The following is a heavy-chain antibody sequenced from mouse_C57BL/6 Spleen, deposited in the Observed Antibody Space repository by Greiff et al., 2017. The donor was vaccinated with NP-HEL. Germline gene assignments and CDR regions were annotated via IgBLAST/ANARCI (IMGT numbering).Heavy chain of an antibody. CDR2: IHPSDSDT. J-gene: IGHJ3*01. D-gene: IGHD1-1*01. CDR1: GYTFTSYW. V-gene: IGHV1-74*01. Sequence: QVQLQQPGAELVKPGASVKVSCKASGYTFTSYWMHWVKQRPGQGLEWIGRIHPSDSDTNYNQKFKGKATLTVDKSSSTAYMQLSSLTSEDSAVYYCAIHYGSSRPAWFAYWGQGTLVTVSA. CDR3: AIHYGSSRPAWFAY.